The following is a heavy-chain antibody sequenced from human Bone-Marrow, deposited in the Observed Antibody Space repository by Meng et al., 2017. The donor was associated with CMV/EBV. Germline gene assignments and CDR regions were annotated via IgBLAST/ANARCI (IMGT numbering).Heavy chain of an antibody. D-gene: IGHD3-3*01. Sequence: SAKVSCKASGGSFSNYAISWVRQAPGQGLEWMGGIIPFFGTANYAQKFQGRVTITTDESTSTAYMELSSLRSEDTAVYYCAREKYWSGYSNYYYGMDVWGQGTTVTVSS. V-gene: IGHV1-69*05. CDR3: AREKYWSGYSNYYYGMDV. CDR1: GGSFSNYA. CDR2: IIPFFGTA. J-gene: IGHJ6*02.